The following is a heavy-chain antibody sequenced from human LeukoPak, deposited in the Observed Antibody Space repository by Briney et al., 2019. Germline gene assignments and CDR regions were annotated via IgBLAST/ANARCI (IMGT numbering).Heavy chain of an antibody. V-gene: IGHV4-39*02. D-gene: IGHD3-22*01. J-gene: IGHJ4*02. CDR2: IYYSGST. Sequence: SETLSLACTVSGGSISSSSYYWGWISQPPGKGLEWIGSIYYSGSTYYNPSLKSRVTISVDTSKNQFSLKLSSVTAADTAVYYCARETYYYDSSGYPYFDYWGQGTLVTVSS. CDR3: ARETYYYDSSGYPYFDY. CDR1: GGSISSSSYY.